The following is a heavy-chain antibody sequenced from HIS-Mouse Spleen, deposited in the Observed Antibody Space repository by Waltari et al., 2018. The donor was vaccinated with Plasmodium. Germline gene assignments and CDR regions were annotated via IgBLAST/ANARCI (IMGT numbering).Heavy chain of an antibody. CDR2: INPNSGGT. D-gene: IGHD6-13*01. Sequence: QVQLVQSGAEVKKPGASVKVSCKASGYHLTGDLMHCVRQAPGQGLEWRGWINPNSGGTNYAQKFQGRVTMTRDTSISTAYMELSRLRSDDTAVYYCARVLGYKAAAGTFVEYFQHWGQGTLVTVSS. CDR3: ARVLGYKAAAGTFVEYFQH. V-gene: IGHV1-2*02. CDR1: GYHLTGDL. J-gene: IGHJ1*01.